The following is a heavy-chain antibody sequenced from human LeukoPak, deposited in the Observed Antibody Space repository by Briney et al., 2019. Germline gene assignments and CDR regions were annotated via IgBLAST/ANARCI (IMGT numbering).Heavy chain of an antibody. CDR1: GDSVSSNSAA. CDR3: ARETTSLFDS. V-gene: IGHV6-1*01. J-gene: IGHJ4*02. CDR2: TYYRSKWYN. D-gene: IGHD2/OR15-2a*01. Sequence: SQTLSLTCAVSGDSVSSNSAAWNCIRQSPSGGLECLGRTYYRSKWYNDYAVSVKSRITINPDKSKNQVSLQMNSVTPEDTAVYYCARETTSLFDSWGQGTLVTVSS.